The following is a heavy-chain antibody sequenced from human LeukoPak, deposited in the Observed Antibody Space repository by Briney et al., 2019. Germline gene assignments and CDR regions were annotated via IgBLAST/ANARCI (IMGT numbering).Heavy chain of an antibody. CDR2: IIPILGIA. CDR3: ARPNTLSAPGAFDI. CDR1: GGTFSSYT. V-gene: IGHV1-69*02. J-gene: IGHJ3*02. Sequence: GASVKVSCKASGGTFSSYTISWVRQAPGQGLERMGRIIPILGIANYAQKFQGRVTITADKSTSTAYMELSSLRSEDTAVYYCARPNTLSAPGAFDIWGQGTMVTVSS.